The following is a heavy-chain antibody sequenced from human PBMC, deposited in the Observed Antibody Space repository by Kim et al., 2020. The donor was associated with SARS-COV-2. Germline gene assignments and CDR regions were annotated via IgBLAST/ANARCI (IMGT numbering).Heavy chain of an antibody. D-gene: IGHD6-13*01. V-gene: IGHV4-39*01. CDR3: ARHEVHSASWILY. Sequence: NNPSLKTRVTISVDTSKNQFSLKLSSVTAADTAMYYCARHEVHSASWILYWGQGTLVTVSS. J-gene: IGHJ4*02.